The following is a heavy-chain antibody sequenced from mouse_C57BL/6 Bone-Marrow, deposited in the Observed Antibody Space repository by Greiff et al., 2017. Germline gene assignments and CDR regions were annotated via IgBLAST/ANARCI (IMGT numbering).Heavy chain of an antibody. V-gene: IGHV5-4*03. CDR2: ISDGGSYT. CDR3: ARCRNYGFAY. CDR1: GFTFSSYA. D-gene: IGHD2-1*01. J-gene: IGHJ3*01. Sequence: EVKLVESGGGLVKPGGSLKLSCAASGFTFSSYAMSWVRQTPEKRLEWVATISDGGSYTYYPDNVKGRFTISRDKATNNLYLQMSHLKSEDTSMYDCARCRNYGFAYWGQGTLVTVSA.